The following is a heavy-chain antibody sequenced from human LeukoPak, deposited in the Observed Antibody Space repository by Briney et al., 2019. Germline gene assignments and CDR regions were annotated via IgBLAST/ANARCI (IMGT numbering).Heavy chain of an antibody. Sequence: GGSLRLSCAASGFTFSSYWMSWVRQAPGKGLEWVSYISSSGSTIYYADSVKGRFTISRDNGKNSLYLQMNSLRAEDTAVYYCAREALYYYDSSGYCPLGYYGMDVWGQGTTVTVSS. CDR2: ISSSGSTI. D-gene: IGHD3-22*01. CDR3: AREALYYYDSSGYCPLGYYGMDV. V-gene: IGHV3-48*04. CDR1: GFTFSSYW. J-gene: IGHJ6*02.